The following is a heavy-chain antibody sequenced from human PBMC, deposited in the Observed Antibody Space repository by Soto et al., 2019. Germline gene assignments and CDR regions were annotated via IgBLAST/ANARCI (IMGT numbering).Heavy chain of an antibody. Sequence: GASVKVCCKASGGTFSSYTISWVRQAPGQGLEWMGRIIPILGIANYAQKFQGRVTITADKSTSTAYMELSSLRSEDTAVYYCAREYSFGVVIMGIFDYWGQGTLVTVSS. CDR3: AREYSFGVVIMGIFDY. CDR2: IIPILGIA. D-gene: IGHD3-3*01. CDR1: GGTFSSYT. J-gene: IGHJ4*02. V-gene: IGHV1-69*04.